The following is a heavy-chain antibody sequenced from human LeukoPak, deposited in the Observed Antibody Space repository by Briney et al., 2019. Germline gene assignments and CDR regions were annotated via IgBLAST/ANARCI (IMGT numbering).Heavy chain of an antibody. CDR3: SNGDHFYFEY. Sequence: GGSLRLSCAASGFSFSRNVMHCVRQAPGKGLEWVAVISYDGSTKYYADSVRGRFTISRDNSKNTLYLQINSVGAEATAVYYCSNGDHFYFEYWGQGTLVTVSS. V-gene: IGHV3-30*18. D-gene: IGHD3-3*01. J-gene: IGHJ4*02. CDR1: GFSFSRNV. CDR2: ISYDGSTK.